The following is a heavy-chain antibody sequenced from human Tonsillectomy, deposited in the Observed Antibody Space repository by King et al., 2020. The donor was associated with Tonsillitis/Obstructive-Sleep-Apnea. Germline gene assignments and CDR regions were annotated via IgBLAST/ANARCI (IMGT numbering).Heavy chain of an antibody. CDR3: ARDRWGEEYGFDI. J-gene: IGHJ3*02. Sequence: VQLVESGGGLVQPGGSLRLSCAASEFTFSSYEMNWVRQAPGKGLEWVSYIGTSAGSIHYADSVKGRFSISRDNAKKSLYLQMNSLRADDTAVYYCARDRWGEEYGFDIWGQGTMVTVSS. CDR1: EFTFSSYE. CDR2: IGTSAGSI. V-gene: IGHV3-48*03. D-gene: IGHD3-16*01.